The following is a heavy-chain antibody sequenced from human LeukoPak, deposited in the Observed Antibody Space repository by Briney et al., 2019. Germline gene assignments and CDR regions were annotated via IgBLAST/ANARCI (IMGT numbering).Heavy chain of an antibody. D-gene: IGHD2/OR15-2a*01. V-gene: IGHV4-61*01. Sequence: PSETLSLTCTVSGGSISSSSYYWGWIRQPPGKGLEWIGYIYYSGTTNYNPSLKSRVTISVDTSENQFSLKLSSVTAADTAVYYCAREIFPFQYCMDVWGKGTTVTVSS. CDR1: GGSISSSSYY. J-gene: IGHJ6*03. CDR2: IYYSGTT. CDR3: AREIFPFQYCMDV.